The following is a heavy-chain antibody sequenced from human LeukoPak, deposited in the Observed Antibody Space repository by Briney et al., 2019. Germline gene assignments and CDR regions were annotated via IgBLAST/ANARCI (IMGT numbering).Heavy chain of an antibody. CDR3: AVGYCSSTSCQSGSY. Sequence: PGRSLRLSCAASGFTFSSYAMHWVRQAPGKGLEWVAVISYDGSNKYYADSVKGRFTISRDNSKNTLHLQMNSLRAEDTAVYYCAVGYCSSTSCQSGSYWGQGTLVTVSS. CDR2: ISYDGSNK. V-gene: IGHV3-30-3*01. CDR1: GFTFSSYA. D-gene: IGHD2-2*01. J-gene: IGHJ4*02.